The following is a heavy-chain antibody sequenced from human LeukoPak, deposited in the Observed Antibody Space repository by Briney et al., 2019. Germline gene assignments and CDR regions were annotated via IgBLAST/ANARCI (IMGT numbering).Heavy chain of an antibody. Sequence: PGGSLRLSCAASGFSFSSYSMNWVRQAPGKGLEWVSSISGDSSDIFHADSLKGRFSIFRDNAKNSLYLQMNSLRAEDTAVYYCARVGPYDSSGYDGMDVWGQGSLVTVSS. CDR3: ARVGPYDSSGYDGMDV. D-gene: IGHD3-22*01. CDR2: ISGDSSDI. J-gene: IGHJ6*02. V-gene: IGHV3-21*01. CDR1: GFSFSSYS.